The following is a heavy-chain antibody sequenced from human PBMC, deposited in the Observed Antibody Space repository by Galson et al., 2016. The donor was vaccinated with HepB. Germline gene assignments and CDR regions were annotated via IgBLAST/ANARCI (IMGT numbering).Heavy chain of an antibody. Sequence: SLRLSCAASGFTFSNYGMHWVRQTPGKGLEWVALISKDGTDKYYANSVKGRFSLSRDNSKNTLYLQMNSLRAEDTAVYYCARDRFPRVTRGRNWFDPWGQGTLVTVSS. D-gene: IGHD2-21*02. J-gene: IGHJ5*02. CDR2: ISKDGTDK. CDR1: GFTFSNYG. V-gene: IGHV3-30*03. CDR3: ARDRFPRVTRGRNWFDP.